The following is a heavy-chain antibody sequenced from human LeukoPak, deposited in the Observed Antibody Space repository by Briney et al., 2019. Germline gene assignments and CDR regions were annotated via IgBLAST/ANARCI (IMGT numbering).Heavy chain of an antibody. CDR2: ISGSGGST. V-gene: IGHV3-23*01. D-gene: IGHD3-22*01. J-gene: IGHJ4*02. CDR3: AKDPNGDYYDSSGYYLFHY. Sequence: GGSLRLSCGASGFTLSSYAMSWVRQAPGKGLEWVSTISGSGGSTYYADSGKGRFTISRDNSKNTLYLHMQSLRAEDTAVYYCAKDPNGDYYDSSGYYLFHYWGQGTLVTVSS. CDR1: GFTLSSYA.